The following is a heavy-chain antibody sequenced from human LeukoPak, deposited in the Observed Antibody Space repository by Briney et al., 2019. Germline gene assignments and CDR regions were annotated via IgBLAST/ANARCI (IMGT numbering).Heavy chain of an antibody. J-gene: IGHJ1*01. CDR2: ISYDGSNK. CDR1: GFTFSSYA. D-gene: IGHD4-17*01. Sequence: GRSLRLSCAASGFTFSSYATHWVRQAPGKGLEWVAVISYDGSNKYYADSVKGRFAISRDNSKNTLYLQMNSLRAEDTAVYYCARALSDYGDLAEYFQHWGQGTLVTVSS. V-gene: IGHV3-30*09. CDR3: ARALSDYGDLAEYFQH.